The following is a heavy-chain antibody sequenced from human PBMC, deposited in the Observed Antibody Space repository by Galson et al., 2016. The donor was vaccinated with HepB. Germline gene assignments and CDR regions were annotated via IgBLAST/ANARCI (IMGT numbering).Heavy chain of an antibody. CDR1: YTFTSYY. CDR3: ARDTYYYDSSGYRHFQH. V-gene: IGHV1-46*01. Sequence: YTFTSYYMHWVRQAPGQGLEWMGIINPSGGSTGYAQKFQGRVTMTRDTSTSTVYMELSSLRSEDTAVYYCARDTYYYDSSGYRHFQHWGQGTLVTVSS. CDR2: INPSGGST. J-gene: IGHJ1*01. D-gene: IGHD3-22*01.